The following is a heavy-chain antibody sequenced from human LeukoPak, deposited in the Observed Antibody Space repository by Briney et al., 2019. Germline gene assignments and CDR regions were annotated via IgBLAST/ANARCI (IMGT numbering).Heavy chain of an antibody. CDR3: ARDHRIAVAGTCGY. CDR2: ISAYNGNT. D-gene: IGHD6-19*01. J-gene: IGHJ4*02. CDR1: GYTFTSYG. Sequence: GASVKVSCKASGYTFTSYGISWVRQAPGQGLEWMGWISAYNGNTNYAQKLQGRVTMTTDTSTSTAYMELRSLRSGDTAVYYCARDHRIAVAGTCGYWGQGTLVTVSS. V-gene: IGHV1-18*01.